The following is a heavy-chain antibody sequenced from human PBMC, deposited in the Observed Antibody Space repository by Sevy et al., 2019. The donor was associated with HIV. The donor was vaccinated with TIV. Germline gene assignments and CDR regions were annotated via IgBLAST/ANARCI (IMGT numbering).Heavy chain of an antibody. CDR3: ARSNLDGYNYSYYYGMDV. CDR2: IIPVFRSA. Sequence: ASVKVSCKASGDTFGNYAIAWVRQAPGQWLEWMGGIIPVFRSANSAQKFQDRVTITADVSTSTAYMELRSLRSEDTAVYYCARSNLDGYNYSYYYGMDVWGQGTTVTVSS. CDR1: GDTFGNYA. J-gene: IGHJ6*02. D-gene: IGHD1-1*01. V-gene: IGHV1-69*13.